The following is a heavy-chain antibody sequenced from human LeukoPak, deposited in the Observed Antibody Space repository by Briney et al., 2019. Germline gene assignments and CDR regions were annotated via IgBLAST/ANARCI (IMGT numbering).Heavy chain of an antibody. CDR3: AREIRYDSSGYAADY. D-gene: IGHD3-22*01. Sequence: SETLSLTCTVSGGSISSSGYYWGWIRQPPGKGLEWIGSIYYSGSTYYNPSLKSRVTMSVDTSKNQFSLKLSSVTAADTAVYYCAREIRYDSSGYAADYWGQGTLVTVSS. CDR2: IYYSGST. CDR1: GGSISSSGYY. V-gene: IGHV4-39*07. J-gene: IGHJ4*02.